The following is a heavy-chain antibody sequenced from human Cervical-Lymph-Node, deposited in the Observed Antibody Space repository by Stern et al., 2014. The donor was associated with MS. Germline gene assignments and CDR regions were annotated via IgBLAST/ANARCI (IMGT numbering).Heavy chain of an antibody. V-gene: IGHV5-51*03. CDR2: IYLGDSET. J-gene: IGHJ2*01. Sequence: EMQLVESGAEVKKPGESLKISCKGSGYSFTRDWIGWVRQTPGKGLEWMGIIYLGDSETRYSPSFQGQVTISADKSISTAYLQWSSLKASDTAMYYCARLPDSGGWYGIWYFDLWGRGTLVTGSS. CDR3: ARLPDSGGWYGIWYFDL. CDR1: GYSFTRDW. D-gene: IGHD6-19*01.